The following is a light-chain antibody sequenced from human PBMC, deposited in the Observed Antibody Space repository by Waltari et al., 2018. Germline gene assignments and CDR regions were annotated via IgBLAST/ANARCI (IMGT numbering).Light chain of an antibody. CDR1: QSLLHRNGNNY. J-gene: IGKJ1*01. Sequence: TVMTQSPLSLPGRPGETACVPSRSSQSLLHRNGNNYLYWYLQKPAQSPQLLIYLGSNRASGVADRFSSSGSGTDFTLKISRVEAEDVGVYYCMQSLQTLWTFGPGTKVEIK. V-gene: IGKV2-28*01. CDR2: LGS. CDR3: MQSLQTLWT.